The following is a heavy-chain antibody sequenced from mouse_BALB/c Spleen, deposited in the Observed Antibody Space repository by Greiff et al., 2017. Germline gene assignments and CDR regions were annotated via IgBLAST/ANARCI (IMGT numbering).Heavy chain of an antibody. CDR3: ARGSSGYVGDFDY. Sequence: EVQLQQSGPGLVKPSQSLSLTCTVTGYSITSDYAWNWIRQFPGNKLEWMGYISYSGSTSYNPSLKSRISITRDTSKNQFFLQLNSVTTEDTATYYCARGSSGYVGDFDYWGQGTTLTVSS. CDR1: GYSITSDYA. V-gene: IGHV3-2*02. J-gene: IGHJ2*01. CDR2: ISYSGST. D-gene: IGHD3-1*01.